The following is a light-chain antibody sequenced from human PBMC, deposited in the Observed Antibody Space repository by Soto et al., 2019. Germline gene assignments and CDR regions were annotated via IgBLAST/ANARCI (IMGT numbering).Light chain of an antibody. CDR2: GAS. CDR3: QQYNNWPGYT. CDR1: QSVSSN. V-gene: IGKV3-15*01. J-gene: IGKJ2*01. Sequence: EIVMTQSPATLSVSPGERATLSCRASQSVSSNLAWYQQKPGQAPRLLIYGASTRATGIPARFSGSGSGTEFTLTISSLQSEDFAVYYCQQYNNWPGYTFGQGTKLDIX.